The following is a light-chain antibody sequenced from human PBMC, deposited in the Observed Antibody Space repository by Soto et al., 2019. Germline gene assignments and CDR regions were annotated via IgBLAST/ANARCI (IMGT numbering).Light chain of an antibody. CDR3: QHYNNWHPWT. CDR2: DAS. Sequence: EVVMTQSPATLSVSPGEIATLSCRASQRISSNLAWYQQRRGQAPRLLIYDASTRAPGIPARFSGSGSETEFTLTISSLQSEDFAVYYCQHYNNWHPWTFGQGTKVEIK. CDR1: QRISSN. J-gene: IGKJ1*01. V-gene: IGKV3-15*01.